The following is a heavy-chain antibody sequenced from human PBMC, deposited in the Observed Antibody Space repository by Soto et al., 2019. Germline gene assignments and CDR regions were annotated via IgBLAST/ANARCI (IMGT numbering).Heavy chain of an antibody. J-gene: IGHJ6*02. D-gene: IGHD2-15*01. V-gene: IGHV1-2*04. Sequence: ASVKVSCKASGYIFTGYYMHWVRQAPGQGLEWMGWINPNSGGTNYAQKFQGWVTMTRDTSISTAYMELSRLRSDDTAVYYCARARGGYCSGGSCYERGPYYYYYGMDVWGQGTTVTVSS. CDR2: INPNSGGT. CDR3: ARARGGYCSGGSCYERGPYYYYYGMDV. CDR1: GYIFTGYY.